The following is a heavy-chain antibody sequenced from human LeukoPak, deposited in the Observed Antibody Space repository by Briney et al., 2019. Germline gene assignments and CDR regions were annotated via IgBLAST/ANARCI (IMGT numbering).Heavy chain of an antibody. V-gene: IGHV3-23*01. CDR3: ARAGTDRAGVYYDSSGYYRY. J-gene: IGHJ4*02. D-gene: IGHD3-22*01. CDR1: GFTFSSYA. CDR2: ISGSGGST. Sequence: PGGSLRLSCAASGFTFSSYAMSWVRQAPGKGLEWVSAISGSGGSTYYADSVKGRFTISRDNAKNSLYLQMNSLRAEDTAVYYCARAGTDRAGVYYDSSGYYRYWGQGTLVTVSS.